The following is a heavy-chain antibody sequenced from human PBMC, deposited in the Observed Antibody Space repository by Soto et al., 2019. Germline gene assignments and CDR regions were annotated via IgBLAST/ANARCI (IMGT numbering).Heavy chain of an antibody. CDR3: ARSKRGYDSILDS. Sequence: EVQLVESGGGLVQPGGSLRLSCAASGFTFSDRWMNWVRQAPGKGLEWVATIKQDESQKYYVGSVKGRFTISRDNAKNSLFLQMNSLRAEDTAVYYCARSKRGYDSILDSWGQGTLVTVSS. D-gene: IGHD5-12*01. CDR1: GFTFSDRW. J-gene: IGHJ4*02. CDR2: IKQDESQK. V-gene: IGHV3-7*01.